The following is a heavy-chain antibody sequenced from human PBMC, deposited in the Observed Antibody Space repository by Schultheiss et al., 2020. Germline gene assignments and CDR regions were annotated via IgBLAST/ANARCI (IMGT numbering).Heavy chain of an antibody. CDR3: VGLRRGSYGGAFHV. Sequence: SETLSLTCAVYGGSFSGYYWSWIRQPPGKGLEWIGEINHSGSTNYNPSLKSRVTISVDTSKNQFSLKLSSVTAADTAVYYCVGLRRGSYGGAFHVWGQGSLVTVSS. J-gene: IGHJ3*01. D-gene: IGHD1-26*01. V-gene: IGHV4-34*01. CDR1: GGSFSGYY. CDR2: INHSGST.